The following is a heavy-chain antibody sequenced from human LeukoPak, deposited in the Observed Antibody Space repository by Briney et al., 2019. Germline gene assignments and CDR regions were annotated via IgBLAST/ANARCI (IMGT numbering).Heavy chain of an antibody. J-gene: IGHJ4*02. CDR3: ARSPDYSNYYFDY. Sequence: SETLSLTCTVSGGSISSGGYYWSWIRQPPGKGLEWIGYIYHSGSTYYNPSLKSRVTISVDRSKNQFSLKLSSVTAADTAVYYCARSPDYSNYYFDYWGQGTLVTVS. CDR2: IYHSGST. CDR1: GGSISSGGYY. D-gene: IGHD4-11*01. V-gene: IGHV4-30-2*01.